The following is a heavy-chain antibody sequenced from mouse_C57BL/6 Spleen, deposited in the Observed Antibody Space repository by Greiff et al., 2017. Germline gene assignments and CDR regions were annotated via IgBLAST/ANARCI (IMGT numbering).Heavy chain of an antibody. V-gene: IGHV1-81*01. D-gene: IGHD1-1*02. CDR3: ARSLLLRDGVHYYAMDY. Sequence: QVQLQQSGAELARPGASVKLSCKASGYTFTSYGISWVKQRTGQGLEWIGEIYPRSGNTYYNEKFKGKATLTADKSSSTAYMELRSLTSEDSAVYFCARSLLLRDGVHYYAMDYWGQGTSVTVSS. J-gene: IGHJ4*01. CDR1: GYTFTSYG. CDR2: IYPRSGNT.